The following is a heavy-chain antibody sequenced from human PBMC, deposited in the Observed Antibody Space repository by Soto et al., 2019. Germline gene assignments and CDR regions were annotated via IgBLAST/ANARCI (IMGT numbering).Heavy chain of an antibody. V-gene: IGHV4-59*08. Sequence: PSETLSLTCTVSGGPISSYYWSWIRQPPGKGLEWIGYIYYSGSTNYNPSLKSRVTISVDTSKNQFSLKLSSVTAADTAVYYCARHARYFDWYFDYWGQGTLVTVSS. J-gene: IGHJ4*02. D-gene: IGHD3-9*01. CDR3: ARHARYFDWYFDY. CDR2: IYYSGST. CDR1: GGPISSYY.